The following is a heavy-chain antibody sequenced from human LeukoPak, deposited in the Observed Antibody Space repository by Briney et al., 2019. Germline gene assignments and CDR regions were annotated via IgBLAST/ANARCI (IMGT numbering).Heavy chain of an antibody. Sequence: SETLSLTCTVSGGSFSSYYWNWIRQPPGKGLEWIGYIYYSGNTNYNPSLKSRVTISVDTSKKQFSLKLSSVTAADTAVYFCARGSSRQISSSDLDYWGQGTLVTVSS. D-gene: IGHD6-6*01. CDR3: ARGSSRQISSSDLDY. V-gene: IGHV4-59*01. CDR1: GGSFSSYY. J-gene: IGHJ4*02. CDR2: IYYSGNT.